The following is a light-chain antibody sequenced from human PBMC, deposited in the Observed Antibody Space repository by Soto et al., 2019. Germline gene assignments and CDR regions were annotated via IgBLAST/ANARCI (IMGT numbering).Light chain of an antibody. CDR3: QQSYSTPLT. J-gene: IGKJ4*01. CDR1: QTISSY. Sequence: DIQMTQSPSSLSASVGDRVTITCRASQTISSYLNWYQQTPGKAPKLLIYAASSLQSGVPSRFSGSGSGTDFTLTIGSLQPADFATYYCQQSYSTPLTFGGGTKVEI. CDR2: AAS. V-gene: IGKV1-39*01.